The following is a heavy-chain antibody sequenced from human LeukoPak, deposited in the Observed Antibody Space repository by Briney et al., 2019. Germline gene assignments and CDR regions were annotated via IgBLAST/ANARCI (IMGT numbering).Heavy chain of an antibody. CDR2: ISSSGSTI. D-gene: IGHD1-26*01. Sequence: PGGSLRLSCAASGFTVSSNYMSWVRQAPGKGLEWVSYISSSGSTIYYADSVKGRFTISRDDAKNSLYLQMNSLRAEDTAVYYCATDGVGALPGDVFDIWGQGTMVTVSS. CDR1: GFTVSSNY. V-gene: IGHV3-11*04. J-gene: IGHJ3*02. CDR3: ATDGVGALPGDVFDI.